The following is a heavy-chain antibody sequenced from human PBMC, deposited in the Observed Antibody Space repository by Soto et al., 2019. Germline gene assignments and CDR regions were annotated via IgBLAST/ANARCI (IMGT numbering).Heavy chain of an antibody. V-gene: IGHV1-69*06. D-gene: IGHD3-22*01. CDR3: ARKRTEGHDSGALAPVFFDF. CDR2: ILPIYASA. Sequence: SVEVSCKASGGTFSTYAISWVRQAPGEGLEWMGEILPIYASATYAQKFQGRVTLTVDKVTRTAYMQLNSLKSEDTAVYYCARKRTEGHDSGALAPVFFDFWGQGTLVTVSS. J-gene: IGHJ4*02. CDR1: GGTFSTYA.